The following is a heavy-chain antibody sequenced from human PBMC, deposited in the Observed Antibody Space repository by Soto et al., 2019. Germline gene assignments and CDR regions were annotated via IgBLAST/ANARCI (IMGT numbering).Heavy chain of an antibody. V-gene: IGHV3-9*01. CDR1: GFTFDDYA. J-gene: IGHJ6*02. D-gene: IGHD5-12*01. CDR2: ISWNSGSI. CDR3: AKDRDSGYDYYYGMDV. Sequence: EVQLVESGGGLVQPGRSLRLSCAASGFTFDDYAMQWVRQAPGKGLEWVSGISWNSGSIGYADSVKGRFTISRDNAKNSLYLLMNSLRAEDTALYYCAKDRDSGYDYYYGMDVWGQGTTVTVSS.